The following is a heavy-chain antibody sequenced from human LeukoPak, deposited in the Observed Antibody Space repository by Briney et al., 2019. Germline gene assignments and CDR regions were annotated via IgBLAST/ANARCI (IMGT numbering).Heavy chain of an antibody. V-gene: IGHV1-2*02. D-gene: IGHD2-21*01. Sequence: GASVKVSCKASGYTFTGYYMHWVRQAPGQGLEWMGWINPNSGGTNYAQKFQGRVTMTRDTSISTAYMELSRLRSDDTAVYYCARLILVGGDSPGRYWGQGTLVTVSS. CDR2: INPNSGGT. J-gene: IGHJ4*02. CDR1: GYTFTGYY. CDR3: ARLILVGGDSPGRY.